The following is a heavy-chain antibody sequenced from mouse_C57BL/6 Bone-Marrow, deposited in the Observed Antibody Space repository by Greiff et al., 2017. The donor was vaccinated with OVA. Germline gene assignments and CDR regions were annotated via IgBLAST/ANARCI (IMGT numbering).Heavy chain of an antibody. CDR1: GFTFTDYY. CDR2: IRNKANGYKT. CDR3: ASYSGPLDY. Sequence: EVQRVESGGGLVQPGGSLSLSCAASGFTFTDYYMSWVRQPPGKALEWLGFIRNKANGYKTEYSASVQGRFTISRDKSQSILYLQMHALRAEDSATYYCASYSGPLDYWGQGTTLTVSS. V-gene: IGHV7-3*01. D-gene: IGHD4-1*01. J-gene: IGHJ2*01.